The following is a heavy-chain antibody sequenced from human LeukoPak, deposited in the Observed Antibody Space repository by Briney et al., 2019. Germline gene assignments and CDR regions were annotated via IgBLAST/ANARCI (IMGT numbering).Heavy chain of an antibody. J-gene: IGHJ4*02. Sequence: GGSLRLSCAASGFTFSSYGMHWVRQAPGKGLEWVAVIWYDGSNKYYADSVKGRFTISRDYSKNTLYLQMNSLRAEDTAVYYCARDSDYYDSSGYYGYWGQGTLVTVSS. CDR1: GFTFSSYG. V-gene: IGHV3-33*01. D-gene: IGHD3-22*01. CDR2: IWYDGSNK. CDR3: ARDSDYYDSSGYYGY.